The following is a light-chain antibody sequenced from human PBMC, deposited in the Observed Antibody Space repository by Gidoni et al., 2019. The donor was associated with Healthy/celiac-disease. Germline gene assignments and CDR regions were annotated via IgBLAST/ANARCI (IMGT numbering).Light chain of an antibody. CDR1: QSISSY. CDR3: QQSYSTPVT. CDR2: AAS. Sequence: DIQMTQSPSSLSASVGDRVTITCRARQSISSYLNWYQQKPGKAPKLLIYAASSLQSGVPSRFSGSGSGTDFTLTISSLQPEDFATYYFQQSYSTPVTFGPGTKVDIK. V-gene: IGKV1-39*01. J-gene: IGKJ3*01.